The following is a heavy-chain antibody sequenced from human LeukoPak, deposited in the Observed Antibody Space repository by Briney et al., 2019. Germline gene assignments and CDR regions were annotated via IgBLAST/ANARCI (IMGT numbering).Heavy chain of an antibody. CDR1: GYTFTGYY. CDR3: ARAYCSSTSCYDANLDY. D-gene: IGHD2-2*01. J-gene: IGHJ4*02. Sequence: GASVTVSFKASGYTFTGYYMHWVRQAPGQGGEWMGWINPNSGGTNYAQKFQGRVTMTRDTSISTAYMELSRLRSDDTAVYYCARAYCSSTSCYDANLDYWGQGTLVTVSS. CDR2: INPNSGGT. V-gene: IGHV1-2*02.